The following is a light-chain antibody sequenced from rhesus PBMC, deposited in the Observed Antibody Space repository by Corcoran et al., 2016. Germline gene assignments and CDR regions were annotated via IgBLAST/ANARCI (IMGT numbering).Light chain of an antibody. J-gene: IGKJ3*01. CDR3: LQGYTTPFT. Sequence: DIQMTQSPSSLSASVGDRVTITCRASQGISDYLSWYQQKPGKAPKRLIYAASSLESGVPSRCCGSGSGTEFTLPISSLQPEDFAAYYCLQGYTTPFTFGPGTKLDIK. V-gene: IGKV1-36*02. CDR2: AAS. CDR1: QGISDY.